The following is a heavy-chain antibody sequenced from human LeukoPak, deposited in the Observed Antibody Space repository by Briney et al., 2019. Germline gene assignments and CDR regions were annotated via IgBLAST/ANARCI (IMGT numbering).Heavy chain of an antibody. V-gene: IGHV3-30-3*01. Sequence: GGSLRLSCAASGFTFSSYAMHWVRQAPGKGLEWVAVISYDGSNKYYADSVKGRFTISRDNSKNTLYLQMNSLRAEDTAVYYCVRARNLLRFLEWLTHYYYGMDVWGQGTTVTISS. J-gene: IGHJ6*02. CDR3: VRARNLLRFLEWLTHYYYGMDV. CDR1: GFTFSSYA. D-gene: IGHD3-3*01. CDR2: ISYDGSNK.